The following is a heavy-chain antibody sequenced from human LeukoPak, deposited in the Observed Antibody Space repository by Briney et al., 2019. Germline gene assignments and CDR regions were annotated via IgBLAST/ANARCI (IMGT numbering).Heavy chain of an antibody. V-gene: IGHV5-51*01. Sequence: GESLKISCKGYGDRFTSYLVAWVRQMRGKGLEWMGIIFPGDSDTRYSPSIQGQVTISVDRSISTAYLQWSSLKASDTAIYYCARRPLHSQNWLAPWGQGTLVTVSS. CDR2: IFPGDSDT. CDR3: ARRPLHSQNWLAP. CDR1: GDRFTSYL. J-gene: IGHJ5*02.